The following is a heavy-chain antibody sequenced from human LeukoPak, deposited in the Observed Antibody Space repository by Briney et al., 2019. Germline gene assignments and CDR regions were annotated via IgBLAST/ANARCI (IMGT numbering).Heavy chain of an antibody. CDR2: IYTSGST. V-gene: IGHV4-61*02. D-gene: IGHD4-17*01. J-gene: IGHJ4*02. CDR3: ARDPRDYGETPYYFDY. Sequence: SETLSLTCTVSGGSISSGSYYWSWIRQPAGKGLEWIGRIYTSGSTNYNPSLKSRVTISVDTSKNQFSLKLSPVTAADTAVYYCARDPRDYGETPYYFDYWGQGTLVTVSS. CDR1: GGSISSGSYY.